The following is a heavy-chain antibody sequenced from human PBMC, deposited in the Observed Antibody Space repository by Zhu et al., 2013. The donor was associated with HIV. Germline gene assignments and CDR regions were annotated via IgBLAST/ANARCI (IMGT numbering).Heavy chain of an antibody. CDR1: GYTFTSYD. Sequence: QVQLVQSGAEVKKPGASVKVSCKASGYTFTSYDINWVRQATGQGLEWMGWISSYKGNANYAQNLQGRVTMTTDTSTSTAYMELRSLRSDDTAVYYCAREAQDCNGGYCYFDFWGQGTLVTVSS. J-gene: IGHJ4*02. CDR2: ISSYKGNA. V-gene: IGHV1-18*01. D-gene: IGHD2-15*01. CDR3: AREAQDCNGGYCYFDF.